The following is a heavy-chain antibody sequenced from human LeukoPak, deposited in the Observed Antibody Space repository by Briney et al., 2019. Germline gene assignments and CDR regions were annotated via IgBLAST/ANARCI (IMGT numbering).Heavy chain of an antibody. D-gene: IGHD3-9*01. CDR3: ASSHLTGDQGSFDY. J-gene: IGHJ4*02. Sequence: GTIPIFGTANYAQKFQGRVTITADESTSTAYMELSSLRSEDTAVYYCASSHLTGDQGSFDYWGQGTLVTVSS. V-gene: IGHV1-69*01. CDR2: TIPIFGTA.